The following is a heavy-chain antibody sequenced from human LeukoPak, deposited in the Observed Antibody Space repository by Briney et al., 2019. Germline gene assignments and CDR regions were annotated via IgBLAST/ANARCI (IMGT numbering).Heavy chain of an antibody. CDR2: IFYSGST. V-gene: IGHV4-38-2*02. CDR1: GYSISSGYY. J-gene: IGHJ6*02. D-gene: IGHD2-15*01. Sequence: SETLSLTCTVSGYSISSGYYWGWIRQPPGKGLEWIGNIFYSGSTYYTPSLKSRVTISVDTSRIQFSLKLRSVTAADTAVYYCASCRLPHYYYYGMDVWGQGTTVTVSS. CDR3: ASCRLPHYYYYGMDV.